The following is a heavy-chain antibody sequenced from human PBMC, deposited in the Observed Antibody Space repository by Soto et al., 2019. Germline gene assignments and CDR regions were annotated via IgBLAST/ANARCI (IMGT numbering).Heavy chain of an antibody. Sequence: SETLSLTCTVSGGSISSYYWSWIRQPPGKGLEWIGYIYYSGSTNYNPSLKSRVTISVDTSKNQFSLKLSSVTAADTAVYYCARHDAMVRGVNISPGFPFDYWGQGTLVTVSS. J-gene: IGHJ4*02. D-gene: IGHD3-10*01. V-gene: IGHV4-59*01. CDR1: GGSISSYY. CDR3: ARHDAMVRGVNISPGFPFDY. CDR2: IYYSGST.